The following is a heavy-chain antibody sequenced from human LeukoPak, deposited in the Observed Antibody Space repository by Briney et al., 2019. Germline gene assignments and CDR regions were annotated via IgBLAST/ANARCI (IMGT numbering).Heavy chain of an antibody. J-gene: IGHJ3*02. CDR1: GGSISSGGYY. V-gene: IGHV4-31*03. Sequence: SQTLSLTCTVSGGSISSGGYYWSWIRQHPGKGLEWIGYIYYSVSTYYNPSLKSRVTISVDTSKNQFSLKLSSVTAADTAVYYCARATKSHDFWSGTYAFDIWGQGTMVTVSS. D-gene: IGHD3-3*01. CDR3: ARATKSHDFWSGTYAFDI. CDR2: IYYSVST.